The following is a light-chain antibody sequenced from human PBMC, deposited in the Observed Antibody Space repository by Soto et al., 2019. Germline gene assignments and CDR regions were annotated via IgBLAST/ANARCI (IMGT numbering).Light chain of an antibody. Sequence: AIQLTRSPSSLSASVGDRVSITCRASQGISGALAWYQQKPGKTPKVLIYDASSLESGVPSRFSGSGSGTDFTLTISSLQPEDFATYYCQQFNNYPITFGHGTRLEIK. CDR3: QQFNNYPIT. CDR2: DAS. CDR1: QGISGA. V-gene: IGKV1D-13*01. J-gene: IGKJ5*01.